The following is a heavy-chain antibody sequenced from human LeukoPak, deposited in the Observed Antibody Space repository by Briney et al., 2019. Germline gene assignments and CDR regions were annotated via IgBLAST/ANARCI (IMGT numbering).Heavy chain of an antibody. D-gene: IGHD3-10*01. J-gene: IGHJ6*03. CDR1: GGSFSGYY. V-gene: IGHV4-34*01. Sequence: PSETLSLTCAVYGGSFSGYYWSWIRQPPGKGLEWIGEINHSGSTNYNPSLKSRVTISVDTSKNQFSLKLSSVTAADTAVYYCARRGKMVQPTYHYYMDVWGKGTTVTVSS. CDR3: ARRGKMVQPTYHYYMDV. CDR2: INHSGST.